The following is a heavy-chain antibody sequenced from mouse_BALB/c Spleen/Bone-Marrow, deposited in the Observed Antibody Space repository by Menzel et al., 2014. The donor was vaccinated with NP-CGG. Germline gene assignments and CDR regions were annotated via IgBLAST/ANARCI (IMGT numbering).Heavy chain of an antibody. Sequence: QVQLQQSGPEPVKPGASVRISCKASGYTFTNYYIHWVKQRPGQGLEWIGWIYPGNVNTKYNEKFKDKATLTADKSSSTAYMQFSSLTSEDSAVYFCARFSSSYQAWFAYWGQGTLVTVSA. V-gene: IGHV1S56*01. CDR3: ARFSSSYQAWFAY. J-gene: IGHJ3*01. D-gene: IGHD3-1*01. CDR1: GYTFTNYY. CDR2: IYPGNVNT.